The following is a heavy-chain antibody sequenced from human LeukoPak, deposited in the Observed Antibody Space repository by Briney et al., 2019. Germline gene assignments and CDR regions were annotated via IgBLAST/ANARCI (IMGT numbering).Heavy chain of an antibody. J-gene: IGHJ5*02. CDR2: IYHSGST. CDR3: ARADYSRDWFDP. V-gene: IGHV4-38-2*02. Sequence: SETLSLTCTVSGYSISSSYYWGWIRQPPGKGLEWIGSIYHSGSTYYNPSLKSRVTISVDTSKNQFSLKLSSVTAADTAVYYCARADYSRDWFDPWGQGTLVTVSS. D-gene: IGHD4-11*01. CDR1: GYSISSSYY.